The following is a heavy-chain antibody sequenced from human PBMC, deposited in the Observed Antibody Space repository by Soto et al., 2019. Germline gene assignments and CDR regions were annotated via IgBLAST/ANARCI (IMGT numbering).Heavy chain of an antibody. CDR2: ISAYNGNT. CDR3: ARDLAARRAIRVEFDP. D-gene: IGHD6-6*01. J-gene: IGHJ5*02. Sequence: ASVKVSCKASGYTFTSYGISWVQQAPGQGLEWMGWISAYNGNTNYAQKLQGRVTMTTDTSTSTAYMELRSLRSDDTAVYYCARDLAARRAIRVEFDPWGQGTLVTVSS. CDR1: GYTFTSYG. V-gene: IGHV1-18*01.